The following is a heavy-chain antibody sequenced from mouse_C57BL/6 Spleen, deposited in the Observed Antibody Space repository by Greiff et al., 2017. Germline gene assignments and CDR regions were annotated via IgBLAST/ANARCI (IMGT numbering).Heavy chain of an antibody. D-gene: IGHD1-1*01. J-gene: IGHJ2*01. CDR3: ARGSSYCDY. CDR1: GYTFTSYW. Sequence: VQLQQPGAELVMPGASVKLSCKASGYTFTSYWMHWVKQRPGQGLEWIGEIDPSDSYNNYNQKFKGKSTLTVDKSSSTAYMQLSGLTSEDSAVYYCARGSSYCDYWGQGTTLTVSS. CDR2: IDPSDSYN. V-gene: IGHV1-69*01.